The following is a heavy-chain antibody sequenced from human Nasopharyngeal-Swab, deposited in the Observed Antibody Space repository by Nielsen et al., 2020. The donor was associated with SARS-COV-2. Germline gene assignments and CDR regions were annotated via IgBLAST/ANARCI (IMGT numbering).Heavy chain of an antibody. Sequence: GESLKISCAASGFTFSIYEINWVRQAPGKGLEWVSFISHTGGIIDYADSVKGRFTISRDNAKNSVYVQMNSLRAEDTAVYYCARASRGWSWGQGTLVTVSS. CDR1: GFTFSIYE. V-gene: IGHV3-48*03. CDR2: ISHTGGII. J-gene: IGHJ5*02. CDR3: ARASRGWS. D-gene: IGHD6-19*01.